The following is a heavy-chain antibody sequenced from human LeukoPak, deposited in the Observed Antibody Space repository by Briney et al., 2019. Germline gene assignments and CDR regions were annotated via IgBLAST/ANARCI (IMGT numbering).Heavy chain of an antibody. Sequence: GGSLRLSCAASGFTFSSYAMSWVRQAPGKGLEWVSVISGSGDTTYYADSVKGRFTISRDNSKNTLYLQMNSLRAEDTAVYYCAKGIRSSSWYCFDYWGQGTLISVSS. V-gene: IGHV3-23*01. CDR1: GFTFSSYA. D-gene: IGHD6-13*01. CDR2: ISGSGDTT. CDR3: AKGIRSSSWYCFDY. J-gene: IGHJ4*02.